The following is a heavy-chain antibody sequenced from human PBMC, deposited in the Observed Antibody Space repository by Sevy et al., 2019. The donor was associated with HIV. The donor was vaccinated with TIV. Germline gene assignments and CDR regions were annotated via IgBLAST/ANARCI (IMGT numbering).Heavy chain of an antibody. Sequence: QLGGSLRLSCAASGFTFSTYAMNWVRQAPGKGLEWVSSISGSGRYTYYADSVEGRFTISRDSSKNTLYLQMNSLRADDTAVYYCAKGFCSGGSCPRDYYYYGMDVWGQGTTVTVSS. J-gene: IGHJ6*02. CDR1: GFTFSTYA. CDR2: ISGSGRYT. V-gene: IGHV3-23*01. D-gene: IGHD2-15*01. CDR3: AKGFCSGGSCPRDYYYYGMDV.